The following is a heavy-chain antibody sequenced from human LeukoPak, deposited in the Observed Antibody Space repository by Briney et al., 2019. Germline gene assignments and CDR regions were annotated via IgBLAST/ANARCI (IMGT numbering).Heavy chain of an antibody. D-gene: IGHD4-11*01. J-gene: IGHJ6*02. Sequence: SETLSLTCAVYGGSFSGYYWSWIRQPPGKGLEWIGEINHSGSTNYNPSLKSRVTISVDTSKNQFSLKLSSVTAADTAVYYCARRSNYRPPYYYYYGMDVWGQGTTVTVSS. CDR3: ARRSNYRPPYYYYYGMDV. CDR2: INHSGST. CDR1: GGSFSGYY. V-gene: IGHV4-34*01.